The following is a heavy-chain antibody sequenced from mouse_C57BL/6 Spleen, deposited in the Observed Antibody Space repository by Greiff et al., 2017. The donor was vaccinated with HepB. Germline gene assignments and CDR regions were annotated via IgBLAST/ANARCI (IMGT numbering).Heavy chain of an antibody. J-gene: IGHJ3*01. V-gene: IGHV1-82*01. CDR3: ASGGQLRLLAWFAY. CDR2: IYPGDGDT. Sequence: QVHVKQSGPELVKPGASVKISCKASGYAFSSSWMNWVKQRPGKGLEWIGRIYPGDGDTNYNGKFKGKATLTADKSSSTAYMQLSSLTSEDSAVYFCASGGQLRLLAWFAYWGQGTLVTVSA. CDR1: GYAFSSSW. D-gene: IGHD3-2*02.